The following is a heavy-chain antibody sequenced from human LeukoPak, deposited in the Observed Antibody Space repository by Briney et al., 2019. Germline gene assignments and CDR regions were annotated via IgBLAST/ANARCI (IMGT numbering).Heavy chain of an antibody. D-gene: IGHD3-22*01. J-gene: IGHJ6*02. V-gene: IGHV3-7*01. CDR2: IKQDGSEK. CDR3: ARVGHSSGYYYVLKYYYGMDV. CDR1: GFTFSSYW. Sequence: PPGGSLRLSCAASGFTFSSYWMSWVRQAPGKGLEWVANIKQDGSEKYYVDSVKGRFTISRDNAKTSLYLQMNSLGAEDTAVYYCARVGHSSGYYYVLKYYYGMDVWGQGTTVTVSS.